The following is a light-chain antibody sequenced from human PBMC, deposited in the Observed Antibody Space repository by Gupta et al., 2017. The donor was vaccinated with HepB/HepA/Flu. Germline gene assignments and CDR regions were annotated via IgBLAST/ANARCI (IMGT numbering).Light chain of an antibody. CDR3: QSYDSSMSGFYV. Sequence: QSVLTQPPSVSGAPGQLVTISCTWSSSNIGAGYDVHWYQQLQETAPKLLIYGNSNRPSGVPDRFSGSKSGTSASLAITGLQAEDEADDYCQSYDSSMSGFYVFGTGTKVTVL. V-gene: IGLV1-40*01. J-gene: IGLJ1*01. CDR1: SSNIGAGYD. CDR2: GNS.